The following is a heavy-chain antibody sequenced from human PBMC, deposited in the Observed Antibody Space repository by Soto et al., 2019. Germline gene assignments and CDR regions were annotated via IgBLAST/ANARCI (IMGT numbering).Heavy chain of an antibody. V-gene: IGHV6-1*01. Sequence: PSQTLSLTCAISGDSVSSNSAAWNWIRQSPSRGLEWLGRTYYRSKWYNDYAVSVKSRITINPDTSKNQFSLQLNSVTPEDTAVYYCARAGITGTTLFGSDYMDVWGKGTTVTVSS. CDR3: ARAGITGTTLFGSDYMDV. CDR2: TYYRSKWYN. CDR1: GDSVSSNSAA. D-gene: IGHD1-7*01. J-gene: IGHJ6*03.